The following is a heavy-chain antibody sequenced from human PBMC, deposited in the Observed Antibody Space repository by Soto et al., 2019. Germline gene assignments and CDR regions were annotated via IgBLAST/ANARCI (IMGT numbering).Heavy chain of an antibody. CDR3: ASGASRWYPYFFDS. J-gene: IGHJ4*02. Sequence: QAQVVQSGAEVRKPGSSVKLSCKASEGTFNSYAIAWVRQAPGQGLEWMGGIIPYYNTPNYAQKFQDRVTITADDPTSTVYMELSSLRSDDTAVYFCASGASRWYPYFFDSWAQGTLVTVSS. V-gene: IGHV1-69*01. CDR2: IIPYYNTP. D-gene: IGHD6-13*01. CDR1: EGTFNSYA.